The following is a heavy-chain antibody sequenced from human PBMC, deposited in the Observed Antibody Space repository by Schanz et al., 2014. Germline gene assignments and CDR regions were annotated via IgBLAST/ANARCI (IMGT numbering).Heavy chain of an antibody. CDR3: ARKVVATIGGYYDN. V-gene: IGHV3-23*04. CDR2: ISGSGGST. D-gene: IGHD5-12*01. CDR1: GFTFSSYA. Sequence: EEQLVESGGGLVQPGGSLRLSCAASGFTFSSYAMSWVRQAPGKGLEWVSAISGSGGSTYYADSVKGRFTISRDNSKNTLYLQMNSLRAEDTAVYYCARKVVATIGGYYDNWGQGTLVIVSS. J-gene: IGHJ4*02.